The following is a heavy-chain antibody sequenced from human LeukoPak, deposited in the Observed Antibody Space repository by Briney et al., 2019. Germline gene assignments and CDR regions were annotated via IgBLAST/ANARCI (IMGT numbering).Heavy chain of an antibody. V-gene: IGHV1-46*03. CDR3: AGEIAMGVD. Sequence: GASVKLSCMASGYTFSNNDLHWVRQAPGQGLEWLGLINSSGGSTMYAQKYQGRVTMAKDTSTSTVYMEWSILRADDSAVYYWAGEIAMGVDWGQGTLAPASS. CDR2: INSSGGST. CDR1: GYTFSNND. D-gene: IGHD5-24*01. J-gene: IGHJ4*02.